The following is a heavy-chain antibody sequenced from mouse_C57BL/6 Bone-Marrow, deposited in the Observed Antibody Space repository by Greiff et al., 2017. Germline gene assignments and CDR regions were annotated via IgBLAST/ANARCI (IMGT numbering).Heavy chain of an antibody. Sequence: EVQLQESGGGLVQPGGSLSLSCAASGFTFTDYYMSWVRQPPGKALEWLGFIRNKANGYTTEYSASVKGRFTISRDNSQSILYLQMNALRAEDSATYYCARDGYYETDAFAYWGQGTLVTVSA. V-gene: IGHV7-3*01. CDR3: ARDGYYETDAFAY. CDR1: GFTFTDYY. CDR2: IRNKANGYTT. D-gene: IGHD2-3*01. J-gene: IGHJ3*01.